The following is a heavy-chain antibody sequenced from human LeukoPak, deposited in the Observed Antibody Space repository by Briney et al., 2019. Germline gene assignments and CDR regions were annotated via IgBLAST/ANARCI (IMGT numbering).Heavy chain of an antibody. J-gene: IGHJ4*02. CDR3: ARESDDYGDYVDY. Sequence: ASXKVSCKASGCTFTSYGISWVRQAPGQGREGMGWISDYNGKTNYAQKLQGRVTMTEETSTSTAYMELRSLRSDDTAVYYCARESDDYGDYVDYWGQGTLVTVSS. V-gene: IGHV1-18*01. CDR2: ISDYNGKT. CDR1: GCTFTSYG. D-gene: IGHD4-17*01.